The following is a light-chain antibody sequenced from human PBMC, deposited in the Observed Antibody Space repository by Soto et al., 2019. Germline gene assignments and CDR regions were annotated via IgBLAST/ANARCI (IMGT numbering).Light chain of an antibody. V-gene: IGLV2-8*01. CDR1: SSDHGSYSY. Sequence: QSALTQPPSASGSPGQSVTISCTGSSSDHGSYSYVSWYQHYPGKAPKLMIYEVSKRPSGVPDRFSGSKSGNTASLTVSGLQAEDEADYYCSSYGGSNNLIFGGGTKLTVL. CDR2: EVS. CDR3: SSYGGSNNLI. J-gene: IGLJ2*01.